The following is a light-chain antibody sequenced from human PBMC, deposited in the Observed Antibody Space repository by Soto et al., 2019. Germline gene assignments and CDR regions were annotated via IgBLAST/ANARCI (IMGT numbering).Light chain of an antibody. J-gene: IGKJ5*01. CDR3: QHYNIWPPIT. Sequence: VLTPSPATLSFPPGDISNLCCLSIQSVSSSYLAWYQQKPGQAPRLLIYGASTRATGIPARFSGSGSGTEFTLTTSSLQSEDFAVYYCQHYNIWPPITFGQGTRLEI. CDR2: GAS. V-gene: IGKV3D-15*01. CDR1: QSVSSSY.